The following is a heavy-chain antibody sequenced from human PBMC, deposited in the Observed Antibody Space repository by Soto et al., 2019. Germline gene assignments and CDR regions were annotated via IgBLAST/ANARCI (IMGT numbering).Heavy chain of an antibody. CDR2: IFHGGNT. Sequence: WETLSLTCAVSGFFISSGNYWGWIRKPPGKGLEWIGSIFHGGNTYYNPSLKSRVTISVDMSKNQFSLKLNSVTAADTAVYYCARARWYDAFDVWGQGTVVTVSS. J-gene: IGHJ3*01. CDR3: ARARWYDAFDV. D-gene: IGHD2-15*01. V-gene: IGHV4-38-2*01. CDR1: GFFISSGNY.